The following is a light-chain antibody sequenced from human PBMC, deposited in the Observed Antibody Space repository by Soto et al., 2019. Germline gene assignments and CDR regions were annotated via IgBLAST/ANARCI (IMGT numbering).Light chain of an antibody. J-gene: IGKJ4*02. CDR1: QSISSNF. V-gene: IGKV3-20*01. CDR2: ATS. Sequence: EIVLTQSPGTLSLSPWQRATLSCRASQSISSNFLAWYQQKPGQAPRLLIYATSSRATGIPGRFSGSGSGTDFTLTIRRLEPEDFAVYYCQQFAGSFGGGTKV. CDR3: QQFAGS.